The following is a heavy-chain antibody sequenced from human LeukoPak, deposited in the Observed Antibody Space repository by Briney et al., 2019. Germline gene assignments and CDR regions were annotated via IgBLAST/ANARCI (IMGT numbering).Heavy chain of an antibody. Sequence: ASVKVSCKASGGTFSSYAISWVRQAPGQGLEWMGRIIPILGIANYAQKFQGRVTITTDESTSTAYMELSSLRSEDTAVYYCARLAARPVLSGTYYYYMDVWGKGTTVTVSS. CDR1: GGTFSSYA. CDR2: IIPILGIA. V-gene: IGHV1-69*04. CDR3: ARLAARPVLSGTYYYYMDV. J-gene: IGHJ6*03. D-gene: IGHD6-6*01.